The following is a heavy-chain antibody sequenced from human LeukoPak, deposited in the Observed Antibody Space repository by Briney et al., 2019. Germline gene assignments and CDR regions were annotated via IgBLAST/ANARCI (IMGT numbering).Heavy chain of an antibody. CDR1: GFTFSSYS. V-gene: IGHV3-48*01. J-gene: IGHJ4*02. CDR2: ITRTSDSR. Sequence: GGSLRLSCAASGFTFSSYSMDWVRQAPGKGLEWVSYITRTSDSRYYADSVEGRFTVSRDNAKNSLYLQMNSLTAEDTAVYYCARAGGGYNYFDYWGQGTLVTVSS. CDR3: ARAGGGYNYFDY. D-gene: IGHD5-12*01.